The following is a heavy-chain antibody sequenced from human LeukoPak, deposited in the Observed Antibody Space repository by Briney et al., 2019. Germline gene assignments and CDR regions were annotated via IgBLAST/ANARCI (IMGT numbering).Heavy chain of an antibody. Sequence: GRSLRRSCEASGFTFSSYGMHWVRQAPGKGLEWVAVILYDGSNKHYADSVKDRFTISRDNSKNTLYLQMNSLRAEDTAVYYCAKDWNYGGDSVYFDYWGQGTLVTVSS. V-gene: IGHV3-30*18. CDR3: AKDWNYGGDSVYFDY. CDR2: ILYDGSNK. J-gene: IGHJ4*02. D-gene: IGHD4-23*01. CDR1: GFTFSSYG.